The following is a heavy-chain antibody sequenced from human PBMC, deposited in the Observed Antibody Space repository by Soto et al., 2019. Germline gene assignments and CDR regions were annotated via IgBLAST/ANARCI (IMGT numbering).Heavy chain of an antibody. CDR1: GVTFSSYW. Sequence: EVHLVESGGGLVQPGGSLRLSCAASGVTFSSYWMHWVRHAPGKGLVWVSRIKRERSSTSYADSVKGRFTMSRDNANNTLDLQMNSLSAEATAGYYCARELYGDYGDDYLGQGTLVTVSS. V-gene: IGHV3-74*01. J-gene: IGHJ4*02. D-gene: IGHD4-17*01. CDR3: ARELYGDYGDDY. CDR2: IKRERSST.